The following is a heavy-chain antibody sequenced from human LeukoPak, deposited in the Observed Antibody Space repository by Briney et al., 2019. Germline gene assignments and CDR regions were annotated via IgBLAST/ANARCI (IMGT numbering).Heavy chain of an antibody. D-gene: IGHD6-19*01. Sequence: GGSLRLSCSASGFTFSSYAMHWVRQAPGKGLEYVSAISSNGGSTYYADSVKGRFTISRDNSKNTLYLQMSSLRAEDTAVYYCAKDSNGWYQRGSNYFDYWGQGTLVTVSS. CDR1: GFTFSSYA. V-gene: IGHV3-64D*06. J-gene: IGHJ4*02. CDR2: ISSNGGST. CDR3: AKDSNGWYQRGSNYFDY.